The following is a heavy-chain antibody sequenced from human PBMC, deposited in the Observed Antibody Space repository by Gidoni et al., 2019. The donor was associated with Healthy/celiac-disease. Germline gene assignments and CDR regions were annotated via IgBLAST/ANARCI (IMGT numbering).Heavy chain of an antibody. CDR3: AKPPAATKYDVWSGYQGSFDY. J-gene: IGHJ4*02. Sequence: EVQLFESGGGLVQPGGSLRLSCAASGFTFSSYAMSCVRQAPGEGLEWVSAISGSGGSKYYADSVKGRFTISRDNSKNTLYLQMNSLRAEDTAVYYCAKPPAATKYDVWSGYQGSFDYWGQGTLVTVSS. D-gene: IGHD3-3*01. CDR1: GFTFSSYA. V-gene: IGHV3-23*01. CDR2: ISGSGGSK.